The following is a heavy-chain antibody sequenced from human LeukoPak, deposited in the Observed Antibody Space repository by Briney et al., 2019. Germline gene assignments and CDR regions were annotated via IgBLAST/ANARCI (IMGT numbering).Heavy chain of an antibody. V-gene: IGHV3-74*01. CDR1: GFTFSSSW. CDR2: INHDGSTT. J-gene: IGHJ6*02. Sequence: GGSLRLSCAASGFTFSSSWMHWVRQAPGKGLVWVSRINHDGSTTNYVDSVKGRFTISRDNAKNTLYLQMNSLRAEDTAVFYCVRDRFYGMDVWGQGTTVTVSS. CDR3: VRDRFYGMDV.